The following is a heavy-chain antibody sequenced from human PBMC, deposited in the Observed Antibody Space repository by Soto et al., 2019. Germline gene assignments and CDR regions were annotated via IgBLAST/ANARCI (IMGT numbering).Heavy chain of an antibody. CDR1: GGNRVSYT. CDR2: VIPNLGVT. J-gene: IGHJ4*02. D-gene: IGHD2-15*01. Sequence: SLKVCWNAAGGNRVSYTVSWIRQTTGQGLEWMGRVIPNLGVTNYAKKLQGRFTIVVDTSTSTAYMELNSLRYEDTAVYYCARDKGYCSDTSCPDFDYWGQGTLVTVSS. V-gene: IGHV1-69*04. CDR3: ARDKGYCSDTSCPDFDY.